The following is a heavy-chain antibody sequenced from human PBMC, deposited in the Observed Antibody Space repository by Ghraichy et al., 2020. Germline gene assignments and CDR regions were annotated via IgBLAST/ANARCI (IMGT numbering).Heavy chain of an antibody. CDR2: ISAYNGNT. Sequence: ASVKVSCKASGYTFTSYGISWVRQAPGQGLEWMGWISAYNGNTNYAQKLQGRVTMTTDTSTSTAYMELRSLRSDDTAVYYCARDFYNEVAEAPEGMDVWGQGTTVTVSS. CDR3: ARDFYNEVAEAPEGMDV. J-gene: IGHJ6*02. CDR1: GYTFTSYG. V-gene: IGHV1-18*04. D-gene: IGHD6-13*01.